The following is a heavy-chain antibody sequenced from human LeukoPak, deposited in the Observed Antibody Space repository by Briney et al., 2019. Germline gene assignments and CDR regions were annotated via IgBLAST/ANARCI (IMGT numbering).Heavy chain of an antibody. V-gene: IGHV1-69*04. D-gene: IGHD3-16*01. J-gene: IGHJ6*02. CDR3: ARSRTFGGVVYGMDV. CDR2: IIPILGIA. Sequence: ASVKVSCKASGGTFSSYAISWVRQAPGQGLEWMGRIIPILGIANYAQKFQGRVTITADKSTSTAYMELSSLRSEDTAVYYCARSRTFGGVVYGMDVWGQGTTVTVSS. CDR1: GGTFSSYA.